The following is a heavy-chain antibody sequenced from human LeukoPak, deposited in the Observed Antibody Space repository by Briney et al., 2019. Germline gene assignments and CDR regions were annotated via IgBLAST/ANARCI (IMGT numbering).Heavy chain of an antibody. CDR1: GFTFSSYA. Sequence: PGGSLRLSCAASGFTFSSYAMSWVRQAPGKGLEWVSAISGSGGSTYYADSVKGRFTISRDNSKNTLYLQMNSLRAEDTAVYYCAKSIAARTQFRYYYYYMDVWGKGTTVTVSS. V-gene: IGHV3-23*01. CDR2: ISGSGGST. J-gene: IGHJ6*03. CDR3: AKSIAARTQFRYYYYYMDV. D-gene: IGHD6-6*01.